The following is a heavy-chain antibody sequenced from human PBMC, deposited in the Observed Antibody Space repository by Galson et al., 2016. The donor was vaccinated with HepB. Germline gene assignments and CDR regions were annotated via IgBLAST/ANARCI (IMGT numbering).Heavy chain of an antibody. CDR3: AKDGRIYCSSASCHDHFHY. Sequence: SLRLSCAASGFTFSSYGMHWVRQAPGKGLEWVACIWYDGSNKYYANSVKGRFTISRDNSKKTLYLQMNSLRAEDTAEYYCAKDGRIYCSSASCHDHFHYWGQGTLVTVSS. J-gene: IGHJ4*02. V-gene: IGHV3-30*02. D-gene: IGHD2-2*01. CDR2: IWYDGSNK. CDR1: GFTFSSYG.